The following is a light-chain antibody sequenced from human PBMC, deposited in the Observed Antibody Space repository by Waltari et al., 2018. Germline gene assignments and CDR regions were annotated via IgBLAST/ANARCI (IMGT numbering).Light chain of an antibody. V-gene: IGKV3-15*01. CDR2: GAY. CDR3: QQYEDWPRHS. CDR1: QNVGTS. J-gene: IGKJ4*01. Sequence: EIVVTQSPATLSVSPGERVSRSCRASQNVGTSLACYQQKPGQTPRLLIFGAYSRASGVPARFSGSGSGTDFTLAISSLQSEDFAVYYCQQYEDWPRHSFGGGTKVQIE.